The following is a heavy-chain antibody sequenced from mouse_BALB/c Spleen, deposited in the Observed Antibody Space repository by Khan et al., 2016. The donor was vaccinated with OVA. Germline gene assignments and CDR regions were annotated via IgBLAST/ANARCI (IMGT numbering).Heavy chain of an antibody. CDR1: GFYIKDTY. CDR3: ARINA. Sequence: VQLKQSGAELVKPGASVKLSCTASGFYIKDTYMHWVKQRPEQGLEGIGRIDPANGNTKYDPKFQGKATITADTSSNTAYLQLSSQTPENAAVYYGARINAWGQGTTVTVSS. CDR2: IDPANGNT. V-gene: IGHV14-3*02. J-gene: IGHJ2*01.